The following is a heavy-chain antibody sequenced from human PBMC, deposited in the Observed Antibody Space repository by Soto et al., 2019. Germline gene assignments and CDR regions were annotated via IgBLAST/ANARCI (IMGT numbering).Heavy chain of an antibody. CDR1: GYAISNGYY. CDR2: SHQSGIT. D-gene: IGHD6-19*01. J-gene: IGHJ4*03. CDR3: VRTVAVAGTNVPDYFDH. Sequence: ASETLSLTCAVSGYAISNGYYWGWVRQPPGKGLEWIGDSHQSGITHHSPSLKGRVITSMLTSKNQFSLDLISVTAADTAVYYCVRTVAVAGTNVPDYFDHWGQGSTVTVSS. V-gene: IGHV4-38-2*01.